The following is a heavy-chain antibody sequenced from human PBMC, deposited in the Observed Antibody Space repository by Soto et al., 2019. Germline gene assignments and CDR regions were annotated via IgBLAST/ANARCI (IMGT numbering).Heavy chain of an antibody. D-gene: IGHD6-13*01. Sequence: EVQLVESGGGLVQPGGSLRLSCAASGFTFSSYDMHWVRQTTGKGLEWVSVISTAGDTYYQDSVKGRFTISRENAKNSLYIQMNSLRDGDTAVYYCVKEGVAALDAFDVWGQGTMVTVSS. CDR3: VKEGVAALDAFDV. J-gene: IGHJ3*01. V-gene: IGHV3-13*01. CDR1: GFTFSSYD. CDR2: ISTAGDT.